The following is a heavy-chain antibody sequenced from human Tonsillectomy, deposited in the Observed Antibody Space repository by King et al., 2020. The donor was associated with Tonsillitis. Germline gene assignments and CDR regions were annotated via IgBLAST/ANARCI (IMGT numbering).Heavy chain of an antibody. D-gene: IGHD3-10*01. CDR1: GDSISSSSFY. Sequence: QLQESGPGLVKPSETLSLTCTVSGDSISSSSFYWGWIRQPPGKGHEWIGSIYHTGSTYYNPSLKSRVTMSVDTSKNQFSLKLSSVTAADTAFYYCAGHAVYYGWGWGQGTLVTVSS. CDR2: IYHTGST. V-gene: IGHV4-39*01. CDR3: AGHAVYYGWG. J-gene: IGHJ4*02.